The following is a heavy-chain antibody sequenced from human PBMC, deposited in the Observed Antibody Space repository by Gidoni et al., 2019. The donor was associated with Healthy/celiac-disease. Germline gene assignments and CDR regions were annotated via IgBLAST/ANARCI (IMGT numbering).Heavy chain of an antibody. CDR1: GFTFSSYW. CDR3: ARAITMVRGGAAFDI. J-gene: IGHJ3*02. D-gene: IGHD3-10*01. Sequence: VQLVESGGGLVQPGGSLRLSCAASGFTFSSYWMHWVRQAPGKGLVWVSRINSDGSSTSYADSVKGRFTISRDNAKNTLYLQMNSLRAEDTAVYYCARAITMVRGGAAFDIWGQGTMVTVSS. CDR2: INSDGSST. V-gene: IGHV3-74*01.